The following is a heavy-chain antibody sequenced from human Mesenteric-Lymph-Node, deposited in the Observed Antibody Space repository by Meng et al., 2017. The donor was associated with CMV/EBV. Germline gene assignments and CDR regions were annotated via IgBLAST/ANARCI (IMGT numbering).Heavy chain of an antibody. CDR3: TTTTLISGYYYYAMDV. D-gene: IGHD3-16*01. CDR2: VKRNTDGGTT. V-gene: IGHV3-15*01. Sequence: EGSLRLSCPLSGLSFINAWISWVRRAPGRGLEWVGRVKRNTDGGTTDYAATVRGRFTISRDDSENTLYLQINSLKTEDTAVYYCTTTTLISGYYYYAMDVWGQGTTVTVSS. CDR1: GLSFINAW. J-gene: IGHJ6*02.